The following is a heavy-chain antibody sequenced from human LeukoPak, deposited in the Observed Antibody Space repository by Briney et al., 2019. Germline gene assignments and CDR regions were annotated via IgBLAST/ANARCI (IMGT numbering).Heavy chain of an antibody. CDR2: INPNSGGT. CDR1: GYTFTDYY. CDR3: ARGCQYQLLIFLYYYMDV. J-gene: IGHJ6*03. V-gene: IGHV1-2*02. Sequence: ASVKDSCKTSGYTFTDYYMHWVRQAPGQGLEWMGWINPNSGGTNYAQKFQGRVTMTRDTSISTAYMELSRLRSDDTAVYYCARGCQYQLLIFLYYYMDVWGKGTTVTISS. D-gene: IGHD2-2*01.